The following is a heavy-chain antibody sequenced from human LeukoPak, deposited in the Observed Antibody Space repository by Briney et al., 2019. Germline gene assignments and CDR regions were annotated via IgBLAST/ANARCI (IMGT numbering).Heavy chain of an antibody. CDR1: EFTFSSYW. V-gene: IGHV3-7*01. J-gene: IGHJ4*02. Sequence: GGSLRLSCAASEFTFSSYWMSWVRQAPGKELEWVANIKQDGGQIYYLESVKGRFTVSRDNAKNSLYLQMNSLRAEDTAVYYCARLGARQMLEYWGQGTLVTVSS. D-gene: IGHD4-17*01. CDR2: IKQDGGQI. CDR3: ARLGARQMLEY.